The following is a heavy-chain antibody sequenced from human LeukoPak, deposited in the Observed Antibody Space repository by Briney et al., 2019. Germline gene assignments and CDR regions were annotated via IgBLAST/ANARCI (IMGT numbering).Heavy chain of an antibody. V-gene: IGHV4-4*07. CDR1: GGSISSYH. Sequence: PSETLCLTCTVSGGSISSYHWSWIRQPAGKGLEWIGRIYTSGSTNYNPSLKSRVTMSVDTSKNQFSLKLSSVTAADTAIYYCAREDWGSGSIDYWGQGTLVTVSS. CDR3: AREDWGSGSIDY. D-gene: IGHD7-27*01. J-gene: IGHJ4*02. CDR2: IYTSGST.